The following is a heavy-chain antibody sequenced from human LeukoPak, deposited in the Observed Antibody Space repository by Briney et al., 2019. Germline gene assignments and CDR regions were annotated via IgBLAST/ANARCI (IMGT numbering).Heavy chain of an antibody. CDR1: GFTVSSNY. CDR2: IYSGGST. J-gene: IGHJ4*02. Sequence: GGSLRLSCAASGFTVSSNYMSWVRQAPGKGLEWVSVIYSGGSTYYADSVKGQFTISRHNSKNTLYLQMNSLRAEDTAVYYCAREQLGRYYFDYWGQGTLVTVSS. D-gene: IGHD6-13*01. CDR3: AREQLGRYYFDY. V-gene: IGHV3-53*04.